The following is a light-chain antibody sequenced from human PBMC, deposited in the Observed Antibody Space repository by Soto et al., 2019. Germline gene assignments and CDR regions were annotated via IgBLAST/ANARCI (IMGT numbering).Light chain of an antibody. Sequence: ALTQPPSASGSPGQSVTISCTGTSSDIGGYNYVSWYQQHPGKAPKLMIYEVSKRPSGVPDRFSGSKSGNTASLTVSGLQAEDEADYYCTSYAGSNNLEVFGGGTKLTVL. CDR2: EVS. J-gene: IGLJ2*01. V-gene: IGLV2-8*01. CDR1: SSDIGGYNY. CDR3: TSYAGSNNLEV.